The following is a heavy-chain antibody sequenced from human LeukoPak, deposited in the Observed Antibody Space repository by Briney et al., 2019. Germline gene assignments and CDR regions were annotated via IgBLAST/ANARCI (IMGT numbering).Heavy chain of an antibody. CDR1: GFTFSNVW. CDR3: AKYMVRGVPTPQGPFDY. CDR2: IRKATEGGAT. J-gene: IGHJ4*02. D-gene: IGHD3-10*01. Sequence: GGSLRLSCAASGFTFSNVWMGWSRQAPGKGLEWVGRIRKATEGGATDYAAPVQGRFTISRDDSSNTLYLQMNSLKTEDTAVYYCAKYMVRGVPTPQGPFDYWGQGTLVTVSS. V-gene: IGHV3-15*01.